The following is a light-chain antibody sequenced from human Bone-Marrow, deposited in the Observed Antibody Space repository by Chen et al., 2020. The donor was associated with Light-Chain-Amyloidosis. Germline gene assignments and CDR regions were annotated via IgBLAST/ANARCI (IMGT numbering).Light chain of an antibody. J-gene: IGKJ3*01. CDR2: WAS. CDR3: QQYYSFPFT. V-gene: IGKV4-1*01. CDR1: QSNLYASNKKNS. Sequence: DIVMTQSPDSLAVSLCERATLNCKSSQSNLYASNKKNSLGWYQQKPGQPPKLLVYWASARESGVPDRFSGSGSGTDFTLSISSLQAEDVGGYYCQQYYSFPFTFGPGTRVDIK.